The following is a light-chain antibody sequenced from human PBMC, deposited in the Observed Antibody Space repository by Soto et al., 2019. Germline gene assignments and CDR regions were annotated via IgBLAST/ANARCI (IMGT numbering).Light chain of an antibody. CDR3: QQRSNWPLT. CDR2: DAS. Sequence: EIVLTQSPATLSLSPGERATLSCRASQSVSSYLAWYQQKPGQAPRLLIYDASNRATGIPARFSGSGFGTDFTLTISSLEPEDFAVYYCQQRSNWPLTFGGGTRWRS. CDR1: QSVSSY. J-gene: IGKJ4*01. V-gene: IGKV3-11*01.